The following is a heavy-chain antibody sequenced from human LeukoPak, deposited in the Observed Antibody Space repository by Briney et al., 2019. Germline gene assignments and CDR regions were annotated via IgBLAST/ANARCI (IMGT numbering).Heavy chain of an antibody. CDR3: ARVPWDNMVRGPFDP. CDR2: TYYSGST. J-gene: IGHJ5*02. Sequence: SETLSLTCTVSGGSVSSGSYYWSWIRQPPGKGLEWIGYTYYSGSTNYNPSLKSRVTISVDTSKNQFSLKLSSVTAADTAVYYCARVPWDNMVRGPFDPWGQGTLVTVSS. V-gene: IGHV4-61*01. D-gene: IGHD3-10*01. CDR1: GGSVSSGSYY.